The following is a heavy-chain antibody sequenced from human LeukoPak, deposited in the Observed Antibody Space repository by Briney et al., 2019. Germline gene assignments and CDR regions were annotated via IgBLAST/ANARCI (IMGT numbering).Heavy chain of an antibody. CDR1: GDSFTDFY. Sequence: ASVKVSCKASGDSFTDFYVHWVRQAPGQGLEWMGWINIRRGVTNYSQKFRGRVTMTRDTSVSTAYLELSRLTSDDTSVFYCATDLVVVVPGEFTAWGQGTLITVSS. V-gene: IGHV1-2*02. CDR3: ATDLVVVVPGEFTA. J-gene: IGHJ4*02. D-gene: IGHD3-10*01. CDR2: INIRRGVT.